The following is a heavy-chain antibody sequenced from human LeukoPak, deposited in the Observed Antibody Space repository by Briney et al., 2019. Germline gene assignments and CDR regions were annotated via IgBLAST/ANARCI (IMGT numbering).Heavy chain of an antibody. CDR3: ARVVPSPPVTDYYYYYYIDV. CDR1: GYTFTGYY. Sequence: GASVTVSCKASGYTFTGYYMHWVRQAPGQGLEWMGWINPNSGGTNYAQKLQGRVTMTTDTATSTAYMELRTLRSDDTAVYYCARVVPSPPVTDYYYYYYIDVWGKGTTVTISS. J-gene: IGHJ6*03. D-gene: IGHD4-17*01. CDR2: INPNSGGT. V-gene: IGHV1-2*02.